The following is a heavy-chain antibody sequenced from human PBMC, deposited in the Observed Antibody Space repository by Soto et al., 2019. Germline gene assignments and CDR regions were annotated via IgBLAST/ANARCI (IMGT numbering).Heavy chain of an antibody. CDR3: AKVRSTTIFDVVSRFDD. Sequence: SETLSLTCTVSGGSISSGGYYWSWIRQHPGKGLEWIGYIYYSGSTYYSPSLKSRVTISVDTSKNQFSLKLSSVTAADTAVYYCAKVRSTTIFDVVSRFDDWGQGTLVTVSS. J-gene: IGHJ4*02. V-gene: IGHV4-31*03. CDR1: GGSISSGGYY. CDR2: IYYSGST. D-gene: IGHD3-3*01.